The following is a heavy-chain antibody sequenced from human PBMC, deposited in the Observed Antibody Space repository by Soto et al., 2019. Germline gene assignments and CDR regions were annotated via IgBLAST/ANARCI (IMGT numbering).Heavy chain of an antibody. CDR2: IYPGDSDT. V-gene: IGHV5-51*01. CDR3: ARNGAPGYCSSTSCSKAYYYYYSMDV. D-gene: IGHD2-2*03. Sequence: GESLKISCKGSGYSFTSYWIGWVRQMPGKGLEWMGIIYPGDSDTRYSPSFQGQVTISADKSISTAYLQWGSLKASDTAMYYCARNGAPGYCSSTSCSKAYYYYYSMDVWGQGTTVTVSS. J-gene: IGHJ6*02. CDR1: GYSFTSYW.